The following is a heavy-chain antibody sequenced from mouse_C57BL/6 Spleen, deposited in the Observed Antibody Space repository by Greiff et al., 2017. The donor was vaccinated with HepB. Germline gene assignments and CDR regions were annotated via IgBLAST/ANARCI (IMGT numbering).Heavy chain of an antibody. D-gene: IGHD2-1*01. CDR1: GYTFTSYW. V-gene: IGHV1-69*01. Sequence: VQLQQPGAELVMPGASVKLSCKASGYTFTSYWMHWVKQRPGQGLEWIGEIDPSDSYTNYNQKFKGKSTLTVDKSSSTAYMQLSSLTSEDSAVYSGARYGNYEDYAMDYWGQGTSVTVSS. J-gene: IGHJ4*01. CDR2: IDPSDSYT. CDR3: ARYGNYEDYAMDY.